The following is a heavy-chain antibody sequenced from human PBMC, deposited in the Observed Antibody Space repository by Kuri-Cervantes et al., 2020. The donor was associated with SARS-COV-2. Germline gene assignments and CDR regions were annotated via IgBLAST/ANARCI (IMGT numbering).Heavy chain of an antibody. V-gene: IGHV3-30*18. D-gene: IGHD4-17*01. CDR1: GFTFSSYG. CDR3: AKDMDYGEWMTANNYYYGMGV. J-gene: IGHJ6*02. Sequence: GESLKISCAASGFTFSSYGMHWVRQAPGKGLEWVAVISYDGSNKYYADSVKGRFTISRDNSKNTLYLQMNSLRAEDTAVYYCAKDMDYGEWMTANNYYYGMGVWGQGTTVTVSS. CDR2: ISYDGSNK.